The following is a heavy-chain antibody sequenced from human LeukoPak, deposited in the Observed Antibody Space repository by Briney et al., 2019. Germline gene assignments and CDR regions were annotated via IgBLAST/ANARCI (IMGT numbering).Heavy chain of an antibody. CDR1: GFTLSNYW. J-gene: IGHJ3*01. CDR3: ARVIGWDEPFDL. D-gene: IGHD1-26*01. CDR2: INTDGSST. Sequence: GGSLRLSCSASGFTLSNYWIHWVRQAPGKGLVWVSRINTDGSSTNYADSVRGRFTVSRDNAKNTLYLQTNSLRVEDTAVYYCARVIGWDEPFDLWGHGTLVTVSS. V-gene: IGHV3-74*01.